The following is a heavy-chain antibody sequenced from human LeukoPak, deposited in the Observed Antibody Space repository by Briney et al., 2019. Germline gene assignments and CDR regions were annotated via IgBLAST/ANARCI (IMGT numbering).Heavy chain of an antibody. Sequence: SETLSLTCAVYGGSFSGYYWSWIRQPPGKGLEWIGYIYYSGSTNYNPSLKSRVTISVDTSKNQFSLKLSSVTAADTAVYYCARVNSALQKYYYYYMDVWGKGTTVTISS. CDR2: IYYSGST. CDR3: ARVNSALQKYYYYYMDV. D-gene: IGHD4-23*01. J-gene: IGHJ6*03. V-gene: IGHV4-59*01. CDR1: GGSFSGYY.